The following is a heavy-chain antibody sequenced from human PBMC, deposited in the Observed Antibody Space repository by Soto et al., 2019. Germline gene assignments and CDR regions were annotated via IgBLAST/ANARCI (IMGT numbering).Heavy chain of an antibody. CDR1: GGSISSGDYY. V-gene: IGHV4-30-4*01. Sequence: PSETLSLTCTVSGGSISSGDYYWSWIRQPPGKGLEWIGYIYYSGSTYYNPSLKSRVTISVDTSKNQFSLKLSSVTAADTAVYYCARERPDGALLAPWGQGTLVTVSS. CDR2: IYYSGST. D-gene: IGHD6-6*01. J-gene: IGHJ5*02. CDR3: ARERPDGALLAP.